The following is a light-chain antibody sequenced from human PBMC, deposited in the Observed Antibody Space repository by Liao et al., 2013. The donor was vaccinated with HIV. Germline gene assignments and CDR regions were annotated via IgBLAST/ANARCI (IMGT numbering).Light chain of an antibody. J-gene: IGLJ2*01. CDR1: KLGDKY. V-gene: IGLV3-1*01. CDR3: QAWDSSTADVV. Sequence: SYELTQPPSVSVSPGQTASITCSGDKLGDKYACWYQQKPGQSPVLVIYQDNKRPSGIPERFSGSNSGNTATLTISRVEAGDEADYYCQAWDSSTADVVFGGGTKLTVL. CDR2: QDN.